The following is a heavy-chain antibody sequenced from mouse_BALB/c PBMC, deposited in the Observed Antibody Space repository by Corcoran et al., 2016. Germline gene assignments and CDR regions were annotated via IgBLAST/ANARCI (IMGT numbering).Heavy chain of an antibody. CDR1: GFSLSTSGMG. D-gene: IGHD2-5*01. CDR3: ARRSKNGFPFDY. J-gene: IGHJ2*01. V-gene: IGHV8-12*01. Sequence: QVTLKESGPGILQPSQTLSLTCSFSGFSLSTSGMGVSWIRQPSGKGLEWLAHIYWDDDKRYNPSLMSRLTITKDTSRNQVFLKITSVDTADTATYYCARRSKNGFPFDYWGQGTTLTVSS. CDR2: IYWDDDK.